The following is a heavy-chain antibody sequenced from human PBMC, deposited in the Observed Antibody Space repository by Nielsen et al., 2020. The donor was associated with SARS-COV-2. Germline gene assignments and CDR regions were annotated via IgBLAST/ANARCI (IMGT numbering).Heavy chain of an antibody. CDR3: ARNEGYDFWSGYLGGTDAFDI. J-gene: IGHJ3*02. CDR2: IYYSGST. D-gene: IGHD3-3*01. V-gene: IGHV4-31*03. CDR1: GGSISSGGYY. Sequence: SETLSLTCTVSGGSISSGGYYWSWIRQHPGKGLEWIGYIYYSGSTYYNPSLKSRVTISVDTSKNQFSLKLSSVTAADTAVYYCARNEGYDFWSGYLGGTDAFDIWGQGTTVTVSS.